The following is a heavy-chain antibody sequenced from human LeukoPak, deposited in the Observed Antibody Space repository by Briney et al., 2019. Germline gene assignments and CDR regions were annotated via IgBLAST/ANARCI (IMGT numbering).Heavy chain of an antibody. CDR2: IHTSGRT. Sequence: PSETLSLTCTVSGGSIGSYYWSWIRQPAGKGLEWIGRIHTSGRTNYNLSLKSRVTMSGDTSKNQFSLKLSSVTAADTAVYYCARGRYYYDSSGYDAFDIWGQGTMVTVSS. J-gene: IGHJ3*02. CDR3: ARGRYYYDSSGYDAFDI. D-gene: IGHD3-22*01. V-gene: IGHV4-4*07. CDR1: GGSIGSYY.